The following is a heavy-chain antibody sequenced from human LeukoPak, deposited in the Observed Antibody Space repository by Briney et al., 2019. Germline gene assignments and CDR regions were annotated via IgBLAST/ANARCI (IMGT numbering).Heavy chain of an antibody. CDR2: ISGSGGST. D-gene: IGHD4-11*01. CDR3: AKGADYSNYPYYFDY. CDR1: GFTFSSYA. J-gene: IGHJ4*02. Sequence: GGSLRLSCAASGFTFSSYAVSWVRQAPGKGLEWVSAISGSGGSTYYADSVKGRYTISRDNSKNTLYLQMNSLRAEDTAVYYCAKGADYSNYPYYFDYWGQGTMVTVSS. V-gene: IGHV3-23*01.